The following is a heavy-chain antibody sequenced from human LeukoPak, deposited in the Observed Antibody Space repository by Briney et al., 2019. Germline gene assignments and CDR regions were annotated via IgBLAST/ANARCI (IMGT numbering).Heavy chain of an antibody. V-gene: IGHV3-33*06. D-gene: IGHD4-23*01. CDR2: IWYDGSNK. CDR1: GFTFSSYG. CDR3: TKPNSNDYGGNFDY. J-gene: IGHJ4*02. Sequence: AGGSLRLSCAASGFTFSSYGMHWVRQAPDKGLEWVAVIWYDGSNKYYADSVKGRFTISRDNSKNTLYLQMNSLRAEDTAVYYCTKPNSNDYGGNFDYWGQGTLVTVSS.